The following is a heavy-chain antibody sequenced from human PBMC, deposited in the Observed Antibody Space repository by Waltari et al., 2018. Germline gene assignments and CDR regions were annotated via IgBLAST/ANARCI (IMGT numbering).Heavy chain of an antibody. CDR1: GGSISSYY. CDR3: ARDVPLYSGSSPYNWFDP. Sequence: QVQLQESGPGLVKPSETLSLTCTVSGGSISSYYWSWIRQPAGKGLEWIGRIYTSGSTHYNPSLKSRVTMSVDTSKNQFSLKLSSVTAADTAVYYCARDVPLYSGSSPYNWFDPWGQGTLVTVSS. D-gene: IGHD1-26*01. CDR2: IYTSGST. J-gene: IGHJ5*02. V-gene: IGHV4-4*07.